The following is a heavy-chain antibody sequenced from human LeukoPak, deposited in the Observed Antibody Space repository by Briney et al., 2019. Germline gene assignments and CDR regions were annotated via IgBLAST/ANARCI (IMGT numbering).Heavy chain of an antibody. CDR3: ARGSGWYDY. CDR1: GYTFSSYG. J-gene: IGHJ4*02. D-gene: IGHD6-19*01. Sequence: GGSLRLSCAASGYTFSSYGMHWVRQASGKGLEWVAVIWYDGSNKYYADSVKGRFTISRDNSKNTLYLQMNSLRAEDTAVYYCARGSGWYDYWGQGTLVTVSS. V-gene: IGHV3-33*01. CDR2: IWYDGSNK.